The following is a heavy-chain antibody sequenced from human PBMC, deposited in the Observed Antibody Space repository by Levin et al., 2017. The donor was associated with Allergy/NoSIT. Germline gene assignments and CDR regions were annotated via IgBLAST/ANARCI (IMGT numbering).Heavy chain of an antibody. D-gene: IGHD3-3*01. Sequence: SQTLSLTCTVSGGSISSYYWSWIRQPPGKGLEWIGYIYYSGSTNYNPSLKSRVTISVDTSKNQFSLKLSSVTAADTAVYYCARGKHDDFWSGYSYVAFSPARRYYYYYMDVWGKGTTVTVSS. CDR3: ARGKHDDFWSGYSYVAFSPARRYYYYYMDV. CDR1: GGSISSYY. J-gene: IGHJ6*03. CDR2: IYYSGST. V-gene: IGHV4-59*01.